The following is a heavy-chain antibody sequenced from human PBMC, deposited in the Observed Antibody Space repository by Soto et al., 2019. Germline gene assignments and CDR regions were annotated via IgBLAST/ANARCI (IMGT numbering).Heavy chain of an antibody. D-gene: IGHD2-15*01. J-gene: IGHJ6*02. CDR1: GFTFSSYA. Sequence: QVQLVESGGGVVQPGRSLRLSCAASGFTFSSYAMHWVRQAPGKGLEWVAVISYDGSNKYYADSVKGRFTISIDNSKNTLYLQMNGLRAEDTAVYYCARSEDHDCSGGSCYTYYYYGMDVWGQGTTVTVSS. CDR3: ARSEDHDCSGGSCYTYYYYGMDV. CDR2: ISYDGSNK. V-gene: IGHV3-30-3*01.